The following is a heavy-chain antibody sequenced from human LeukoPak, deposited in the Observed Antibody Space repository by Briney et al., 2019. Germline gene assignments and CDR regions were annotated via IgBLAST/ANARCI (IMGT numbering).Heavy chain of an antibody. V-gene: IGHV1-46*01. CDR2: INPSAGST. Sequence: ASVKVSCKASGYTFTNYYMHWVRQAPGQGLEWMAIINPSAGSTTYAQKFQGRVTMTRDMSTSTVYMELSSLRSEDTAVYYCARRRYCSSTSCPGWFDPWGQGTLVTVSS. D-gene: IGHD2-2*01. CDR1: GYTFTNYY. CDR3: ARRRYCSSTSCPGWFDP. J-gene: IGHJ5*02.